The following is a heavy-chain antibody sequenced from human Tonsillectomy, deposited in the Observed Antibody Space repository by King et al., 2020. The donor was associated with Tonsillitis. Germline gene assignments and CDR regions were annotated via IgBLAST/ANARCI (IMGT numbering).Heavy chain of an antibody. V-gene: IGHV3-21*01. CDR2: ISSSSSYI. CDR3: ASECLAVAQFYFDY. CDR1: GFTFSSYS. Sequence: VQLVESGGGLVKPGGSLRLSCAASGFTFSSYSMNWVRQAPGKGLEWVSSISSSSSYIYYADSVKGRFTISRDNAKNSLYLQMNSLRAEDTAVYYCASECLAVAQFYFDYWGQGTLVTVSS. J-gene: IGHJ4*02. D-gene: IGHD6-19*01.